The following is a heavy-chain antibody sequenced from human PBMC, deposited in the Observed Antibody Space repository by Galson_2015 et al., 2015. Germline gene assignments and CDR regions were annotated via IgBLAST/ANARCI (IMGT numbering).Heavy chain of an antibody. Sequence: PALVKPTQTLTLTCIFSGFSLSTSGVGVGWIRQPPGKALGWLGVIYWDDDKRYSPSLKSRLTITKDTSKNQVVLTMTNMDPVDTATYYCAHLVWSSGLGVFDIWGQGTMVTVSS. J-gene: IGHJ3*02. CDR3: AHLVWSSGLGVFDI. D-gene: IGHD6-19*01. CDR1: GFSLSTSGVG. CDR2: IYWDDDK. V-gene: IGHV2-5*02.